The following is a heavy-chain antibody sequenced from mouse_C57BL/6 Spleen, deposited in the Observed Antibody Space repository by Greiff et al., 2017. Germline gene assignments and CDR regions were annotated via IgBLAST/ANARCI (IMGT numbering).Heavy chain of an antibody. CDR1: GYTFTSYW. J-gene: IGHJ2*01. CDR2: IHPNSGST. Sequence: QVQLQQPGAELVKPGASVKLSCKASGYTFTSYWMHWVKQRPGQGLEWIGMIHPNSGSTNYNEKFKSKATLTVDKSSSTAYMQLSSLTSEDSAVYYCARAVDYDWFAYWGQGTTLTVSS. CDR3: ARAVDYDWFAY. D-gene: IGHD2-4*01. V-gene: IGHV1-64*01.